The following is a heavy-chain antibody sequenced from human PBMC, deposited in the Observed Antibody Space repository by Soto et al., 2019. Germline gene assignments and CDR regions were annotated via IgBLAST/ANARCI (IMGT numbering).Heavy chain of an antibody. CDR2: VNHSTGT. V-gene: IGHV4-34*01. CDR3: AFRYDFYYGFDV. J-gene: IGHJ6*01. Sequence: PSETLSLTGALAGGSFSGDLWTWIRQTPGKGLEWIGEVNHSTGTKYNPYLKRLITISLDMSKKQFSLKLSSLPAADTGVYYCAFRYDFYYGFDVWGQGTTVTVS. CDR1: GGSFSGDL.